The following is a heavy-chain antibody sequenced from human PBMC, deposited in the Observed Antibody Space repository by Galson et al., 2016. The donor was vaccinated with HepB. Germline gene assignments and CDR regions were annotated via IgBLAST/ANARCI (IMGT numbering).Heavy chain of an antibody. Sequence: LRLSCAASGFTFSSYWMTWVRQAPGKGLEWVAHIKHDGSEKYYVDSVRGRFTISRDNSRNTVYVQINSLRAEDTAIYYCTMISWSTSSGFGFWGQGTRVTVSS. D-gene: IGHD3-22*01. J-gene: IGHJ4*02. CDR1: GFTFSSYW. V-gene: IGHV3-7*05. CDR3: TMISWSTSSGFGF. CDR2: IKHDGSEK.